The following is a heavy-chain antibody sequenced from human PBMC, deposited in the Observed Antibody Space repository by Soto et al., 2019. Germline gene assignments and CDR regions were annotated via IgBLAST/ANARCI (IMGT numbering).Heavy chain of an antibody. V-gene: IGHV3-23*01. CDR1: GFDFYLYT. J-gene: IGHJ4*02. CDR2: IYGNGAET. D-gene: IGHD3-9*01. CDR3: AKDKQPDGIWDMDW. Sequence: EVHLLESGGDLVRPGGSLRLSCVASGFDFYLYTMNWVRQAPGKGREWVSGIYGNGAETFHADSVKGRFTISRDNTRNTVYLQMNSLGEEDTAVYYCAKDKQPDGIWDMDWWGQGPRVTVS.